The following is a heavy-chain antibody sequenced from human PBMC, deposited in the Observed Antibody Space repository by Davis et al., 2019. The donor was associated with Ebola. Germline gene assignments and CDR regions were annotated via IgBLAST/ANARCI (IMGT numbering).Heavy chain of an antibody. Sequence: GESLKISCKGSGYSFTSYWIGWVRQMPGKGLEWMGIIYPGDSDTRYSPSFQGQVTISADKSISTAYLQWSSLKASDTAMYYCARHRAMATRHDYYYYYGMDVWGQGTTVTVSS. CDR3: ARHRAMATRHDYYYYYGMDV. V-gene: IGHV5-51*01. CDR1: GYSFTSYW. CDR2: IYPGDSDT. D-gene: IGHD5-24*01. J-gene: IGHJ6*02.